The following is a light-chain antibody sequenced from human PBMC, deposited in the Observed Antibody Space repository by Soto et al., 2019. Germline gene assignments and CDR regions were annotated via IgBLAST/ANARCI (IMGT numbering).Light chain of an antibody. J-gene: IGLJ2*01. CDR3: AAWDDSLNGVV. V-gene: IGLV1-44*01. CDR2: NND. CDR1: SSSIGSNT. Sequence: QSVLTQPPSASGTPGQRVTISCSGSSSSIGSNTVNWYQQLPGTAPKLLIYNNDQRPSGVPDRFSGSKSGTSASLAISGLQSEDEADYYCAAWDDSLNGVVFDGGTKLTVL.